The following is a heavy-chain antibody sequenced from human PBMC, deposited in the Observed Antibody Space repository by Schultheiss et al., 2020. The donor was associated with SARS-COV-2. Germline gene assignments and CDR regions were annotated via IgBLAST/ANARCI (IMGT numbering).Heavy chain of an antibody. J-gene: IGHJ6*02. V-gene: IGHV1-3*01. CDR2: INAGNGNT. D-gene: IGHD3-10*01. CDR3: TSSVDEYYYYGMDV. Sequence: ASVKVSCKASGYTFTSYAMHWVRQAPGQRLEWMGWINAGNGNTKYSQKFQGRVTITRDTSASTAYMELISLRSEDTAVYYCTSSVDEYYYYGMDVWGQGTTVTVSS. CDR1: GYTFTSYA.